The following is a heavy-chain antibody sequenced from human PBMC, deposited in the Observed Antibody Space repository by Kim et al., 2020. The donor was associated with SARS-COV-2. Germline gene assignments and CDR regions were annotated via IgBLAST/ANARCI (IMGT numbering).Heavy chain of an antibody. CDR1: GYTFTSYF. V-gene: IGHV1-46*01. CDR3: MRDPNFMTTIHSDY. Sequence: ASVKVSCKASGYTFTSYFIHWVRQAPGQGLEWMGIFDPSGTYTTYAESFQGRVTMTSDTSTNTAYMDLKSLRSEDSAMDYCMRDPNFMTTIHSDYWGQGTLVTVSS. CDR2: FDPSGTYT. J-gene: IGHJ4*02. D-gene: IGHD4-4*01.